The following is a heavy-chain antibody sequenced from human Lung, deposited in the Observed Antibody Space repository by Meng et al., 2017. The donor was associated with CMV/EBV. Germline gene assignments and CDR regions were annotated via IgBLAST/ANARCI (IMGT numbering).Heavy chain of an antibody. CDR2: INHSGST. Sequence: YYWSWIRQPPGKGLEWIGEINHSGSTNYTPSLKSRVTISVDTSKNQFSLKLSSVTAADTAVYYCARLSHKYCSGGSCYSQPRYFDYWGQGTLVTVSS. CDR3: ARLSHKYCSGGSCYSQPRYFDY. V-gene: IGHV4-34*01. J-gene: IGHJ4*02. CDR1: YY. D-gene: IGHD2-15*01.